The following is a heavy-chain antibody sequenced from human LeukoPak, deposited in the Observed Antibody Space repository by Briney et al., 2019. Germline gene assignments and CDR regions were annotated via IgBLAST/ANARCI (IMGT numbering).Heavy chain of an antibody. Sequence: SETLSLTCTVSGGSITNSSYYWGWIRQPPGKGLEWIGIIYYSGYTYYNPSLKSRVSILVDTSKNQFSLNLSSVTAADTAVYYCARLHYGGNYGYYYYYMDVWGKGTTVTISS. D-gene: IGHD4-23*01. CDR3: ARLHYGGNYGYYYYYMDV. V-gene: IGHV4-39*01. J-gene: IGHJ6*03. CDR1: GGSITNSSYY. CDR2: IYYSGYT.